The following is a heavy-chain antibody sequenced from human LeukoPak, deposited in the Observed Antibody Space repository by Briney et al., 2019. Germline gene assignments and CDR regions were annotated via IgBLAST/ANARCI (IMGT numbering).Heavy chain of an antibody. V-gene: IGHV4-59*01. CDR2: IYYTGST. Sequence: SETLSLTCTVSGGSLTSYYWSWVWQPPGKSLELIGYIYYTGSTNYNPSLRSRVTISVHTPKNQFSLKLSSVTAADTAVYYCARMSFYGSGTYSPLDYWGQGTLVAVSS. CDR3: ARMSFYGSGTYSPLDY. CDR1: GGSLTSYY. J-gene: IGHJ4*02. D-gene: IGHD3-10*01.